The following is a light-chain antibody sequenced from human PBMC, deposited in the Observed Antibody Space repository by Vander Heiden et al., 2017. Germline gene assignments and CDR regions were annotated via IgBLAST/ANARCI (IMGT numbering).Light chain of an antibody. CDR3: CSYADTHLV. V-gene: IGLV2-23*02. CDR2: EVT. J-gene: IGLJ2*01. CDR1: TSDVGRYNL. Sequence: SALTQPSPVSGSPGQSITLSCTGTTSDVGRYNLVSWYQQQPGKGPKLIIFEVTKRPSGVSHRFSGSRSAYTASLTISGLQAEDEAYYYCCSYADTHLVFGGGTKVTVL.